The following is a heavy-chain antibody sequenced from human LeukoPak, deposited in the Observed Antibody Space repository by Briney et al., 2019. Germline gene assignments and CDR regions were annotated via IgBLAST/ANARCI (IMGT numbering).Heavy chain of an antibody. CDR3: ATGGVWDLLGY. Sequence: ASVKVSCKVSGHTLTDLSTHWVRQAPGQGREWMGGLDTEDGQIIYAQQFQGRVTMTEDTSTDTAYMELSSLRSEDTAVYYCATGGVWDLLGYWGQGTLVTVSS. D-gene: IGHD1-26*01. J-gene: IGHJ4*02. CDR1: GHTLTDLS. V-gene: IGHV1-24*01. CDR2: LDTEDGQI.